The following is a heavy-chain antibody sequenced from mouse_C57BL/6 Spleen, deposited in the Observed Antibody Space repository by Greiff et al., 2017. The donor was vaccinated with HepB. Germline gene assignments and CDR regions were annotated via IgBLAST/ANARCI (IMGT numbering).Heavy chain of an antibody. J-gene: IGHJ4*01. CDR2: ISSGSSTI. V-gene: IGHV5-17*01. CDR1: GFTFSDYG. Sequence: EVQLVESGGGLVKPGGSLKLSCAASGFTFSDYGMHWVRQAPEKGLEWVAYISSGSSTIYYADTVKGRFNISRDNDKNTLFLQMTRLRSEDTAMYYCARKDYYYGSSSYAMDYWGQGTSVTVSS. D-gene: IGHD1-1*01. CDR3: ARKDYYYGSSSYAMDY.